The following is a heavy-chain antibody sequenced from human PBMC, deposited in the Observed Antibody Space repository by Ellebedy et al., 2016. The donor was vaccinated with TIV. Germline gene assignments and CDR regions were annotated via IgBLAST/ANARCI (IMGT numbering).Heavy chain of an antibody. CDR2: IKQDGSEK. Sequence: GESLKISXVVSGFTFSSYWMSWVRQAPGKGLEWVANIKQDGSEKYYVDSVKGRFTISRDNAKNSLYLQMNSLRAEDTAVYYCARDARSGIFDYWGQGTLVTVSS. V-gene: IGHV3-7*01. J-gene: IGHJ4*02. CDR3: ARDARSGIFDY. CDR1: GFTFSSYW. D-gene: IGHD6-13*01.